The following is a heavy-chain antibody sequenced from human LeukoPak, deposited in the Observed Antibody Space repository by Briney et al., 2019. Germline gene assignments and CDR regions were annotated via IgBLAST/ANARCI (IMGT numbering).Heavy chain of an antibody. V-gene: IGHV3-53*01. CDR1: GFTVSSNY. J-gene: IGHJ5*02. D-gene: IGHD3-3*01. CDR3: ATEEITIFGVAPTT. Sequence: TGGSLRLSCAASGFTVSSNYMSWVRQAPGKGLEWVSVIYSGGSTYYADSVKGRFTISRDNSKNTLYLQMNSLRAEDTAVYYCATEEITIFGVAPTTWGQGTLVTVSS. CDR2: IYSGGST.